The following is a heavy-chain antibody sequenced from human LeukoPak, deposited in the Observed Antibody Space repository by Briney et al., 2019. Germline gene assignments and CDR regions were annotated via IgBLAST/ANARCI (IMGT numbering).Heavy chain of an antibody. CDR3: ARDKAGTIDY. V-gene: IGHV4-34*01. CDR2: IYHSGST. Sequence: PSETLSLTCAVYGGSFSGYYWSWIRQPPGKGLEWIGYIYHSGSTYYNPSLKSRVTISVDRSKNQFSLKLSSVTAADTAVYYCARDKAGTIDYWGQGTLVTVSS. CDR1: GGSFSGYY. D-gene: IGHD6-19*01. J-gene: IGHJ4*02.